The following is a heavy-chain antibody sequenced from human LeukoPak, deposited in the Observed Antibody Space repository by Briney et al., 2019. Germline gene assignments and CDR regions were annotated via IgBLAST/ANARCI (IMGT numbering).Heavy chain of an antibody. J-gene: IGHJ4*02. V-gene: IGHV3-23*01. Sequence: PGGSLRLSCRASGFTFSNYAMTWVRHGPGKGLEGVSAISNGGVTTYYADSVKGRFTISRDNSNNILYLQLNSLRAEDTAVYRCAKDRGVAVGRLLFDYWGQGTLVTVSS. CDR2: ISNGGVTT. D-gene: IGHD3-10*01. CDR3: AKDRGVAVGRLLFDY. CDR1: GFTFSNYA.